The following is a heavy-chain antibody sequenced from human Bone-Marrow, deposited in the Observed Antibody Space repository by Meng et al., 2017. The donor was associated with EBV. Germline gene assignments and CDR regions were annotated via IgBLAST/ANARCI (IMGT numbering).Heavy chain of an antibody. Sequence: VALVEAGGSVSPPGGPLGLPCSPSGFTVSSNYMRWVREAPGKGLEWVAVIYSGGSTYYADSVKGRFTISRDNSKNTLYLQMHSLSAEDTAVYYCDARAAGSVHFDYWGQGTLVTVSS. CDR2: IYSGGST. D-gene: IGHD6-13*01. CDR1: GFTVSSNY. J-gene: IGHJ4*02. CDR3: DARAAGSVHFDY. V-gene: IGHV3-53*01.